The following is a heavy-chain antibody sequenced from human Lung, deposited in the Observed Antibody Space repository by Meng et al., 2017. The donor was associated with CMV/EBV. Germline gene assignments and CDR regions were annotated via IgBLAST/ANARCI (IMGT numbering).Heavy chain of an antibody. Sequence: SVXVSXXASGHSFTDYYIHWVRQAPGQGLEWMGWINPNSGGTNYAENFQGRVTMTRDTSISTASMELNRLRSEDTAVYYCARDRFRTVRGLFSYWGQVTXVTVSS. CDR1: GHSFTDYY. V-gene: IGHV1-2*02. J-gene: IGHJ4*02. D-gene: IGHD3-10*01. CDR2: INPNSGGT. CDR3: ARDRFRTVRGLFSY.